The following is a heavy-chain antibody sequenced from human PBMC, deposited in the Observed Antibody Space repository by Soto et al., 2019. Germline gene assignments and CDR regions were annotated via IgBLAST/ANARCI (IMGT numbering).Heavy chain of an antibody. CDR3: ARDLNPKQWLGYYFDY. CDR2: ISAYNGNT. D-gene: IGHD6-19*01. V-gene: IGHV1-18*01. CDR1: GYTFTSYG. J-gene: IGHJ4*02. Sequence: GSVKGYCKASGYTFTSYGISLVRQAPGQGLEWMGWISAYNGNTNYAQKLQGRVTMTTDTSTSTAYMELRSLRSDDTAVYYCARDLNPKQWLGYYFDYWGQGTLVTVSS.